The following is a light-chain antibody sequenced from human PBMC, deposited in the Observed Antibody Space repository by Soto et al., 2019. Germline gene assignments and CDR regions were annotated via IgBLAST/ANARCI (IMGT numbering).Light chain of an antibody. Sequence: DIQMTQSPSTLSASVGDRVTITCRPSQNISTSLAWYQQKSGRAPKLLIYDVSNLESGVPSRFSGSGSGTEFSLTIRGLPPDDFATYYCQPYDSYRTFGQGTKVDSK. CDR2: DVS. J-gene: IGKJ1*01. CDR1: QNISTS. CDR3: QPYDSYRT. V-gene: IGKV1-5*01.